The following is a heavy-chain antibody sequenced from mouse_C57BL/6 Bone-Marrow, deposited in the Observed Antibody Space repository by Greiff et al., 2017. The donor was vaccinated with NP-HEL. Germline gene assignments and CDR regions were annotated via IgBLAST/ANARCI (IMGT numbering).Heavy chain of an antibody. CDR2: IWSGGST. J-gene: IGHJ1*03. CDR3: AKTYYGRYWYFDV. V-gene: IGHV2-4*01. Sequence: VQLQESGPGLVQPSQSLSITCTVSGFSLTSYGVHWVRQPPGKGLEWLGVIWSGGSTDYNAAFISRLSISKDNSKSQVFFKMNSLQADDTAIYYCAKTYYGRYWYFDVWGTGTTVTVSS. CDR1: GFSLTSYG. D-gene: IGHD1-1*01.